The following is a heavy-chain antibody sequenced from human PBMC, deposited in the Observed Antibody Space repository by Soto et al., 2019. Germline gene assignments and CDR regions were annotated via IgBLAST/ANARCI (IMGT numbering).Heavy chain of an antibody. CDR3: ARRTTTGYYYYGMDV. Sequence: SETLSLTCTVSGGSISSSSYYWCWIRQPPGKGLEWIGSIYYSGSTYYNPSLKSRVTISVDTSKNQFSLKLSSVTAADTAVYYCARRTTTGYYYYGMDVWGQGTTVTVSS. V-gene: IGHV4-39*01. CDR1: GGSISSSSYY. CDR2: IYYSGST. D-gene: IGHD1-1*01. J-gene: IGHJ6*02.